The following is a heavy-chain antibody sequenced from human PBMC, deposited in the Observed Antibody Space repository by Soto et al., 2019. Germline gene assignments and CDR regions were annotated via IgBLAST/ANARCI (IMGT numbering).Heavy chain of an antibody. D-gene: IGHD3-10*01. J-gene: IGHJ5*02. CDR3: ARDPTPLTYYYGSGSSNWFDP. CDR2: INPNSGGT. Sequence: QVQLVQSGAEVKKPGASVKVSCKASGYTFTGYYMHWVRQAPGQGLEWMGWINPNSGGTNYAQKFQGWVTMTSDRSIRTVYRELSRLRSDDTAVYYCARDPTPLTYYYGSGSSNWFDPWGQGTLVTVSS. V-gene: IGHV1-2*04. CDR1: GYTFTGYY.